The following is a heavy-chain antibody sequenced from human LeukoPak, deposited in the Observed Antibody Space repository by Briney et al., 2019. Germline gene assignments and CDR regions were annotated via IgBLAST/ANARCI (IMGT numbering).Heavy chain of an antibody. CDR3: ARSSYYDSSGYPKDI. CDR2: INHSGST. Sequence: KTSETLSLTCAVYGGSFSGYYWSWIRQHPGKGQEWIGEINHSGSTNYNPSLKSRVTISVDTSKNQFSLKLSSVTAADTAVYYCARSSYYDSSGYPKDIWGQGTMVTVSS. CDR1: GGSFSGYY. D-gene: IGHD3-22*01. J-gene: IGHJ3*02. V-gene: IGHV4-34*01.